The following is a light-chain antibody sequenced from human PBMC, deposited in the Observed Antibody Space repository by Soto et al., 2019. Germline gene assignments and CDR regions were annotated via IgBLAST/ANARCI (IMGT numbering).Light chain of an antibody. J-gene: IGLJ2*01. V-gene: IGLV2-14*01. CDR3: SSYTRSSTVV. Sequence: QSALTQPASVSGSPGQSITISCTGTSSDVGGYNYVSWYQQHPGKAPKLMIFDVDTRPSGISNRFSGSKSGNTASLTISGLQAEDEADYYCSSYTRSSTVVFGGGTKLTVL. CDR1: SSDVGGYNY. CDR2: DVD.